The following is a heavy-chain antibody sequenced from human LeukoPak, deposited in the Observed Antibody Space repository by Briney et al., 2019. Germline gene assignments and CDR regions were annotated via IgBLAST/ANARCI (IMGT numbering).Heavy chain of an antibody. CDR3: ARIGYSSSSFDY. J-gene: IGHJ4*02. D-gene: IGHD6-6*01. V-gene: IGHV3-7*01. CDR1: GFKFDNYW. Sequence: PGGSLRLSCAASGFKFDNYWMSWVRQAPGKGLEWVANIKQDGSAKYYVDSVKGRFTISRDNARNSQYLQMNSLRPEDTAVYYCARIGYSSSSFDYWGQGTLVTVSS. CDR2: IKQDGSAK.